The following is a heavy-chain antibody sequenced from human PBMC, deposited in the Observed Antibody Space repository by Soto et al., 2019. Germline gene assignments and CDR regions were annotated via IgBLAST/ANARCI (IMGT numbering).Heavy chain of an antibody. CDR2: IYYSGST. D-gene: IGHD1-7*01. Sequence: PSETLSLTCTVSGGSISSGGYYWSWIRQHPGKGLEWIGYIYYSGSTYYNPSLKSRVTISVDTSKNQFSLKLSSVTAADTAVYYCARDKRLELGSSVIDYWGQGTLVTVSS. CDR3: ARDKRLELGSSVIDY. CDR1: GGSISSGGYY. J-gene: IGHJ4*02. V-gene: IGHV4-31*03.